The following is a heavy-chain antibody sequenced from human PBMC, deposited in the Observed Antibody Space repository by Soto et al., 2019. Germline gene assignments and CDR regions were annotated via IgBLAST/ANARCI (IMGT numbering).Heavy chain of an antibody. CDR2: ISSSSSTI. V-gene: IGHV3-48*01. CDR3: ARCAAGVPAAKDDAFDI. Sequence: EVQLVESGGGLVQPGGSLRLSCAASGFTFSSYSMNWVRQAPGKGLEWVSYISSSSSTIYYADSVKGRFTISRDNAKNSLYLQMNSLRAEETAVYYCARCAAGVPAAKDDAFDIWGQGTMVTVSS. CDR1: GFTFSSYS. D-gene: IGHD2-2*01. J-gene: IGHJ3*02.